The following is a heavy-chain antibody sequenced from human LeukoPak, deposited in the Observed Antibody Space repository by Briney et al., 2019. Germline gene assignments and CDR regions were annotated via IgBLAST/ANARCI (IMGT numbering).Heavy chain of an antibody. V-gene: IGHV3-7*02. J-gene: IGHJ4*02. CDR3: TRQDCSGGSCSYVDY. D-gene: IGHD2-15*01. Sequence: PGGSLRLSCAASGISFSRYWMSWVRQAPGKGVEWVATTDLDGSETYYVDSVKGRFTFSRDNAKESLFLQMNSLRADDTAVYYCTRQDCSGGSCSYVDYWGQGTLVTVSS. CDR2: TDLDGSET. CDR1: GISFSRYW.